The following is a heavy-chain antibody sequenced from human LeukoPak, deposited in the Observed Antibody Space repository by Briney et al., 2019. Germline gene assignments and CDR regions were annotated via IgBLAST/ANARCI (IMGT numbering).Heavy chain of an antibody. J-gene: IGHJ6*03. D-gene: IGHD2-15*01. V-gene: IGHV4-59*01. Sequence: PSETLSLTCTDSGGSISSYYWSWLRQPPGKGLEWSGYIYYSGSTNYNPSLKSRVTISVDTSKNQFSLKLSSVTTADTAVYYCARSLRWMNPYTPYYMDVWGKGTTVTVSS. CDR3: ARSLRWMNPYTPYYMDV. CDR1: GGSISSYY. CDR2: IYYSGST.